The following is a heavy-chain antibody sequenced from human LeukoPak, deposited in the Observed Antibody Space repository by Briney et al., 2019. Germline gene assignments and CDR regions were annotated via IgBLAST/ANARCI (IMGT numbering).Heavy chain of an antibody. V-gene: IGHV3-7*01. CDR1: GFTFSSYW. CDR2: IKQDGSEK. Sequence: GGSLRLSCAASGFTFSSYWMSWVRQAPGKGLEWVANIKQDGSEKYYVDSVKGRFTISRDNAKNSLYLQMNSLRAEDTAVYYCARDQLRGPRRHFDLWGRGTLVTVSS. CDR3: ARDQLRGPRRHFDL. D-gene: IGHD1-1*01. J-gene: IGHJ2*01.